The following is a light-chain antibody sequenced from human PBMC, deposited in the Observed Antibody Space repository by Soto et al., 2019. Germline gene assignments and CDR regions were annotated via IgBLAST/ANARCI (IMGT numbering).Light chain of an antibody. J-gene: IGKJ1*01. Sequence: EMVMTQSPATLSVSLGERATLSCRASQSVRTKLVWYQQKPGQAPRLLIYGASTRATGIPARFSGSGYGTEFILTISNLQSEDFAVNYCQQHDQGWTFGQGTKVEIK. CDR2: GAS. CDR1: QSVRTK. CDR3: QQHDQGWT. V-gene: IGKV3-15*01.